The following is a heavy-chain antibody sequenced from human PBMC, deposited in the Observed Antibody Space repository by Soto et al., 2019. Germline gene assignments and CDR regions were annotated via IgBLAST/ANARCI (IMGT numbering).Heavy chain of an antibody. J-gene: IGHJ6*03. CDR3: ARAMVAAGHPFYYYYYMDV. CDR1: GGSFNAYY. CDR2: INHSGST. D-gene: IGHD6-13*01. Sequence: SETLSLTCAVYGGSFNAYYWSWIRQPPGMGLEWIGEINHSGSTNYNPSLKSRVTMSVDTSKNQFSLNVTSVTAADTAVYFCARAMVAAGHPFYYYYYMDVWGKGNTVTVSS. V-gene: IGHV4-34*01.